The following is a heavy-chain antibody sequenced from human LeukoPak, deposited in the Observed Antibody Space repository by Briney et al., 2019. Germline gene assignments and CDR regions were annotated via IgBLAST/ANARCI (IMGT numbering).Heavy chain of an antibody. CDR3: ARDTYGSGSYSGY. D-gene: IGHD3-10*01. CDR2: ISGSGGST. CDR1: GFTFSSYA. Sequence: PGGSLRLSCAASGFTFSSYAMSWVRQAPGKGLEWVSAISGSGGSTYYADSVKGRFTISRDNSKNTLYLQMNSLRAEDTAVYYCARDTYGSGSYSGYWGQGTLVTVSS. V-gene: IGHV3-23*01. J-gene: IGHJ4*02.